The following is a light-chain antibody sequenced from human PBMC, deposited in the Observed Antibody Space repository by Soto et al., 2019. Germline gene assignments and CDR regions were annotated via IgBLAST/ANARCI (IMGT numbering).Light chain of an antibody. CDR1: QSISSW. CDR2: DAS. J-gene: IGKJ1*01. Sequence: DILMTQSPSTLAASVGDRVTITCRASQSISSWLAWCQQKPGKAPKLLIYDASSLESGVPSRFSGSGSGTEFTLTISSLQPDDFATYYCQQYNSYSWTFGQGTKVEIK. V-gene: IGKV1-5*01. CDR3: QQYNSYSWT.